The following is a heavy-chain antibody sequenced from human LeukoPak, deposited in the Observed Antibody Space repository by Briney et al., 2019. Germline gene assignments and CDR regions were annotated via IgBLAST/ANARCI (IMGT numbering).Heavy chain of an antibody. V-gene: IGHV4-59*12. CDR1: GGSISSYY. CDR3: AASSAWTDAFDI. Sequence: SETLSLTCTVSGGSISSYYWSRIRQPPGKGLEWIGYIYYSGSTNYNPSLKSRVTISVDTSKNQFSLNLNSVTAADTAVYYCAASSAWTDAFDIWGQGTMVTASS. CDR2: IYYSGST. D-gene: IGHD6-19*01. J-gene: IGHJ3*02.